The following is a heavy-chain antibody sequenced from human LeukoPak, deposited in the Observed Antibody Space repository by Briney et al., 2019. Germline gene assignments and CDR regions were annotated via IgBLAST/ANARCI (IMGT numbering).Heavy chain of an antibody. D-gene: IGHD6-13*01. Sequence: GGSLRLSCAASGFILTNYYMHWVRQAPGKGLVWVARINGDGSRTTYADSVKGRFTISRDSAKNTLYLQMNSLRAEDTAVYYCARGETISSWTTFDYWGQGTLATVSS. CDR1: GFILTNYY. CDR2: INGDGSRT. V-gene: IGHV3-74*01. CDR3: ARGETISSWTTFDY. J-gene: IGHJ4*02.